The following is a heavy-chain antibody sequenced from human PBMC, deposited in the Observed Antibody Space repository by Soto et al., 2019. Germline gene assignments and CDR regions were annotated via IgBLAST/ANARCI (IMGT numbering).Heavy chain of an antibody. CDR1: GGTFSNYA. V-gene: IGHV1-69*12. CDR2: IHPFFGTA. J-gene: IGHJ2*01. Sequence: QVQLVQSGAAVKKPGSSVKVSCKASGGTFSNYAISWVRQAPGQGLEWMGGIHPFFGTANYAQKFNGRVTITADESMSTAYLELSRLRSEDTAVYYCAQTLGSAVAGPGRFDLWGRGTLVTVSS. D-gene: IGHD6-19*01. CDR3: AQTLGSAVAGPGRFDL.